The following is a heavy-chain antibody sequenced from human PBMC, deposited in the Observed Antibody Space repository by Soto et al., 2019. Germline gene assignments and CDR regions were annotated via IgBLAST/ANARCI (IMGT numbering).Heavy chain of an antibody. D-gene: IGHD6-6*01. Sequence: SLGLPCATTVFILSRCWRNRVRQAPGKGLEWVGRINSKNDGGTTDYTAPVKGRLTIPRDDSQNTLYLQLHSLHIEDPAVYYGTTGSPSTKNYWAQGILV. CDR3: TTGSPSTKNY. CDR1: VFILSRCW. J-gene: IGHJ4*02. V-gene: IGHV3-15*01. CDR2: INSKNDGGTT.